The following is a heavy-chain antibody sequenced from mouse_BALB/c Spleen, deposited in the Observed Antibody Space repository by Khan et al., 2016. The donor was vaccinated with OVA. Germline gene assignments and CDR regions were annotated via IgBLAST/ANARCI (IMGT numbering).Heavy chain of an antibody. Sequence: EVQLQESGAELVKPGASVRLSCTASGFTIKDTYIHWVKQRPEQGLEWIGRIAPANGNTKYDPKFQDKATITSDTSSNTSYLQLSSLTSEDTAVVYCAQPSCHPRFFDYWGAGTTVTVSA. J-gene: IGHJ1*01. CDR2: IAPANGNT. V-gene: IGHV14-3*02. CDR3: AQPSCHPRFFDY. CDR1: GFTIKDTY. D-gene: IGHD6-1*01.